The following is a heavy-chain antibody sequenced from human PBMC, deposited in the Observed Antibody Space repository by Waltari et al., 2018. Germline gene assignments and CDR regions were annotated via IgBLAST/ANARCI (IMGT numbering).Heavy chain of an antibody. CDR2: VYYSGNT. V-gene: IGHV4-39*07. CDR1: GGSISSSTYY. J-gene: IGHJ5*02. Sequence: QLQLQESGPGLVKPSETLSLTCTVSGGSISSSTYYWGWIRQPPGKGLEWIGSVYYSGNTYYNPSLKSRVTISLDTSKNQFSLKLTSVTAADTAVYYCARDQTRVGVVLGNNWFDPWGQGTLVTVSS. CDR3: ARDQTRVGVVLGNNWFDP. D-gene: IGHD3-3*01.